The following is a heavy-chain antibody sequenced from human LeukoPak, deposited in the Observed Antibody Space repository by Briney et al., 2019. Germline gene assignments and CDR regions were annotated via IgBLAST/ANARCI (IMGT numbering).Heavy chain of an antibody. Sequence: ASVKVSCKASGYTFTSYGISWVRQAPGQGLEWMGWISAYNGNTNYAQKLQGRVTMTTDTSTSTAYMELRSLRSDDTAVYYCARESNYCSSTSCPFDYWGQGTLVTVSS. CDR3: ARESNYCSSTSCPFDY. CDR2: ISAYNGNT. CDR1: GYTFTSYG. V-gene: IGHV1-18*01. J-gene: IGHJ4*02. D-gene: IGHD2-2*01.